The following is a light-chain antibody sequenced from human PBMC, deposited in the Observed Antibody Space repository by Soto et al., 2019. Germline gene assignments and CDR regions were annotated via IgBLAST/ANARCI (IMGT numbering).Light chain of an antibody. CDR2: DTN. CDR1: NSNIGNGY. CDR3: ATWDRSLDAYV. Sequence: QAVVTQPPSVSAAPGQKVTISCSGSNSNIGNGYVSWYQQLPGTAPKLLIYDTNQRPSGIPDRFSGSKSGTSSTLGITGLQTGDEADYYCATWDRSLDAYVFGTGTKLTVL. V-gene: IGLV1-51*01. J-gene: IGLJ1*01.